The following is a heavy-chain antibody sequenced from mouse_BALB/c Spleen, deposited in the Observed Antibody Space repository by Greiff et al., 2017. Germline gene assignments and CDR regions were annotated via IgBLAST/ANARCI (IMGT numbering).Heavy chain of an antibody. CDR2: IWSGGST. V-gene: IGHV2-2*02. CDR1: GFSLTSYG. Sequence: QVQLKESGPGLVQPSQSLSITCTVSGFSLTSYGVHWVRQSPGKGLEWLGVIWSGGSTDYNAAFISRLSISKDNSKSQVFFKMNSLQANDTAIYYCARNSYYRYDGFAYWGQGTLVTVSA. J-gene: IGHJ3*01. CDR3: ARNSYYRYDGFAY. D-gene: IGHD2-14*01.